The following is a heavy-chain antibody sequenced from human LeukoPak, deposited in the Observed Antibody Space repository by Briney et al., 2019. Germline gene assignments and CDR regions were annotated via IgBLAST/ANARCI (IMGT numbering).Heavy chain of an antibody. CDR3: ARLYKLLWVLSTVTTWAV. Sequence: SETLSLTCTVSGGSISNGSYYWGWIRQPPGKGLEWIGSIYYSGSTYYNPSLKSRVTISVDTSKNQFSLKLSSVTAADTAVYYCARLYKLLWVLSTVTTWAVWGKGTTVTVSS. CDR2: IYYSGST. CDR1: GGSISNGSYY. J-gene: IGHJ6*04. D-gene: IGHD4-11*01. V-gene: IGHV4-39*01.